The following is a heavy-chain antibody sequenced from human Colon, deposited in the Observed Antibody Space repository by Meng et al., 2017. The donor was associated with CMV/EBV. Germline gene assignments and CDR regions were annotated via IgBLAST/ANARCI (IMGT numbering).Heavy chain of an antibody. J-gene: IGHJ4*02. CDR2: ISLDSRNI. V-gene: IGHV3-9*01. CDR3: AREVGQQWLAVDY. D-gene: IGHD6-19*01. Sequence: GGSLRLSCAASGFRFDEYAMHWVRQAPGKGLEWVSVISLDSRNIGYADSVKGRFTISRDNAKNSLYLQMNGLIAEDTALYYCAREVGQQWLAVDYWGQGTLVTVSS. CDR1: GFRFDEYA.